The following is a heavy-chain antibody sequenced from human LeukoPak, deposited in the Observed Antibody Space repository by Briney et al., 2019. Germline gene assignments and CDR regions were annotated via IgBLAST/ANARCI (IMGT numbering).Heavy chain of an antibody. CDR1: GGSVSSGSYY. J-gene: IGHJ4*02. CDR2: IYYSGST. V-gene: IGHV4-61*01. Sequence: PSETLSLTCTVSGGSVSSGSYYWSWIRQPPGKGLEWIGYIYYSGSTNYNPSLKSRVTISVDTSKNQFSLKLSSVTAADTAVYYGARVTNVLRFLEWLPAVYYFDYWGQGTLVTVSS. CDR3: ARVTNVLRFLEWLPAVYYFDY. D-gene: IGHD3-3*01.